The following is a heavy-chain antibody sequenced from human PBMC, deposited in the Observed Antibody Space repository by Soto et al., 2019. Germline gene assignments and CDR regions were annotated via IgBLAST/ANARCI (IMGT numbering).Heavy chain of an antibody. V-gene: IGHV1-2*04. D-gene: IGHD1-7*01. J-gene: IGHJ6*02. CDR1: GYTFTGYY. CDR3: ARDPGTTVDYYYGMDV. CDR2: INPNSGGT. Sequence: ASVKVSCKASGYTFTGYYMHWVRQAPGQGLEWMGWINPNSGGTNYAQKFQGWVTMTRDTSISTAYMELSRLRSDDTAVYYCARDPGTTVDYYYGMDVWGQGTTVTAP.